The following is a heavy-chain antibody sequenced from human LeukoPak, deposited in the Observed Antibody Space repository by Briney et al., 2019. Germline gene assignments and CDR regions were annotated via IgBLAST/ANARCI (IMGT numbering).Heavy chain of an antibody. Sequence: ASVKVSCKAFGYIFTSYYMHWVRQAPGQGLEWMGIINPSGGSTSYAQKFQGRVTMTRDTSTSTVYMELSSLRSEDTAVYYCARDHVDQRSFDPWGRGTLVTVSS. D-gene: IGHD2-2*01. V-gene: IGHV1-46*01. CDR1: GYIFTSYY. CDR3: ARDHVDQRSFDP. CDR2: INPSGGST. J-gene: IGHJ5*02.